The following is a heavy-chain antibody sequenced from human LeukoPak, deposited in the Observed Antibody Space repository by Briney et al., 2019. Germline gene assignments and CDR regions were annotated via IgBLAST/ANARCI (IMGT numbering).Heavy chain of an antibody. J-gene: IGHJ4*02. Sequence: GGSLRLSCAASGFTFSSYGMHWVRQAPGKGLEWVAFIRYDGSNKYYADSVKGRFTISRDNSKNTLYLQMNSLRAEDTAVYYCAKDISNLHGSGSYYRGVDYWGQGTLVTVSS. CDR1: GFTFSSYG. D-gene: IGHD3-10*01. V-gene: IGHV3-30*02. CDR3: AKDISNLHGSGSYYRGVDY. CDR2: IRYDGSNK.